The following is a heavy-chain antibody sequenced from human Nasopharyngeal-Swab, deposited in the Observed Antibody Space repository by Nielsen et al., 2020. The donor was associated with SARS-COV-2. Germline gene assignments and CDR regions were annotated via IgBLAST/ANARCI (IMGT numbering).Heavy chain of an antibody. J-gene: IGHJ6*02. CDR2: INHSGST. V-gene: IGHV4-34*01. CDR1: GGSFSGYY. CDR3: ARSVRGCSGGSCYSVEDV. D-gene: IGHD2-15*01. Sequence: SETLSLTCAVYGGSFSGYYWSWIRQPPGKGLEWIGEINHSGSTNYNPSLKSRVTISVDTSKNQFSLKLSSVTAADTAVYYCARSVRGCSGGSCYSVEDVWGQGTTVTVSS.